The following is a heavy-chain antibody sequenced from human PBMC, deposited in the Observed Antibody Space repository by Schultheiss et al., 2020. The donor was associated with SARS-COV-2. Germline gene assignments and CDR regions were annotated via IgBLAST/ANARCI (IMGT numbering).Heavy chain of an antibody. Sequence: GSLRLSCSVSGGSLSRSSYYWGWVRQSPGKGLEWIGSVYTSGSTSHNPALRSRVAVSVDTSKNLFSLRLSSVTAADTAVYFCARHYTLGKSVTGPGTNYFDYWGQGTLVTVSS. D-gene: IGHD5-18*01. CDR2: VYTSGST. CDR1: GGSLSRSSYY. J-gene: IGHJ4*02. CDR3: ARHYTLGKSVTGPGTNYFDY. V-gene: IGHV4-39*01.